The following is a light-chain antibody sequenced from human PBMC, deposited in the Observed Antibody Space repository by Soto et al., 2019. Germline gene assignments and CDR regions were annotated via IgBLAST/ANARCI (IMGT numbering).Light chain of an antibody. J-gene: IGLJ1*01. CDR1: SSNIGSNT. Sequence: QSVLTQPPSASGTPGQRVTISCSGTSSNIGSNTVNWYQQFPGTAPKLLIYSTDQWPSGVPDRFSGSKSGTSASLAISGLQSEDEADYYCAAWDDSLNVYVFGTGTKVTVL. CDR3: AAWDDSLNVYV. CDR2: STD. V-gene: IGLV1-44*01.